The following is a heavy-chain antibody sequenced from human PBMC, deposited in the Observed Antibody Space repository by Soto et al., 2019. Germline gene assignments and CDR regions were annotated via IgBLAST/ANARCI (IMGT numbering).Heavy chain of an antibody. CDR3: AKVVLPSTTAFDY. V-gene: IGHV3-23*01. D-gene: IGHD5-12*01. Sequence: WGSMRISCAASGFTFSRYGMTWVRQTPGKGLEWVSALTGSGTSTFYSDSVKGRFTISRDNSKNTLYLQMNSLRVEDTAVYYCAKVVLPSTTAFDYWGQGTLVTVSS. J-gene: IGHJ4*02. CDR2: LTGSGTST. CDR1: GFTFSRYG.